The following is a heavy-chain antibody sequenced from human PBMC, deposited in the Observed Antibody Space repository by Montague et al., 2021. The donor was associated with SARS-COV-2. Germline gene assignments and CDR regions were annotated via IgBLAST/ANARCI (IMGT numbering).Heavy chain of an antibody. J-gene: IGHJ6*02. Sequence: SLRLSCAASGFTFSSYSMNWVRQAPGKGLEWVSYISSSSSTIYYADSVKGRFTISRDNAKNSLYLQMNSLRDEDTAVYYCARDLGLVPAMVYYYYYGMDVWGQGTTGTGSS. D-gene: IGHD5-18*01. CDR2: ISSSSSTI. CDR1: GFTFSSYS. V-gene: IGHV3-48*02. CDR3: ARDLGLVPAMVYYYYYGMDV.